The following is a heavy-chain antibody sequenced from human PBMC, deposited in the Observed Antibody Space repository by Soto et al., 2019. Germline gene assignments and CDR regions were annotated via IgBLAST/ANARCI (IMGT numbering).Heavy chain of an antibody. J-gene: IGHJ5*02. V-gene: IGHV4-31*03. CDR3: ARDLRTRDSSGYSNNWFDP. CDR1: GGSISSGGYY. CDR2: IYYSGST. D-gene: IGHD3-22*01. Sequence: SETLSLTCTVSGGSISSGGYYWIWIRQHPGKGLEWIGYIYYSGSTYYNPSLKSRVTISVDTSKNQFSLKLSSVTAADTAVYYCARDLRTRDSSGYSNNWFDPWGQGTLVTVSS.